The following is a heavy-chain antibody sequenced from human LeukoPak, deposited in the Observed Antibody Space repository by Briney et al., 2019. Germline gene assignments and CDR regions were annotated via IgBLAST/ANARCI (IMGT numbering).Heavy chain of an antibody. CDR1: GFTFSSYA. V-gene: IGHV3-23*01. J-gene: IGHJ4*02. D-gene: IGHD6-13*01. Sequence: GGSLRLSCAASGFTFSSYAMGWVRQAPGKGLEWVSTISGSGDSTYYADSVKGRFTISRDNSKNTLFLQMNSLRAEDTAIYYCAKDDYSSSWYFDYWGQGTLVTVSS. CDR2: ISGSGDST. CDR3: AKDDYSSSWYFDY.